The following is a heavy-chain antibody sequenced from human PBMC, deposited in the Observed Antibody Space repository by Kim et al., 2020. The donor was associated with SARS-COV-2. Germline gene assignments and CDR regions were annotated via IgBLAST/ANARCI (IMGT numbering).Heavy chain of an antibody. CDR1: GGSISSYY. CDR3: AIRTMVRCHAFDI. CDR2: IYYSGST. D-gene: IGHD3-10*01. J-gene: IGHJ3*02. V-gene: IGHV4-59*01. Sequence: SETLSLTCTVSGGSISSYYWSWIRQPPGKGLEWIGYIYYSGSTNYNPSLKSRVTISADTTKNQFSLKLISVTAADTAVDYCAIRTMVRCHAFDIWDPGT.